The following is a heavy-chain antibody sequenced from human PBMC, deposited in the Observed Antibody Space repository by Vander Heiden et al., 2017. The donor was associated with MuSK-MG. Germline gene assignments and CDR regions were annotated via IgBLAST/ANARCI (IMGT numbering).Heavy chain of an antibody. Sequence: EVQLVQSGAEVKKPGESLRISCKGSGYSFTTYWIGWVRQMPGRGLEWMGIIWPSDSDTRYSPSFQGQVTISADKSASTAYLQWSSLKASDTAMYYCARHGRLSSGSNYFDYWGQGTLVTVSS. J-gene: IGHJ4*02. CDR2: IWPSDSDT. CDR1: GYSFTTYW. D-gene: IGHD5-18*01. V-gene: IGHV5-51*01. CDR3: ARHGRLSSGSNYFDY.